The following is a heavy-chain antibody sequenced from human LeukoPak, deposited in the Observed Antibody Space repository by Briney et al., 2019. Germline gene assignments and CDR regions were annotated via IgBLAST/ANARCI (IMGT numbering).Heavy chain of an antibody. J-gene: IGHJ4*02. CDR1: GFTFSSYS. V-gene: IGHV3-21*01. Sequence: GGSLRLPCAASGFTFSSYSMNWVRQAPGKGLEWVSSISSSSSYIYYADSVKGRFTISRDNAKNSLYLQMNSLRAEDTAVYYCARSTVTMGNYWGQGTLVTVSS. CDR2: ISSSSSYI. D-gene: IGHD4-17*01. CDR3: ARSTVTMGNY.